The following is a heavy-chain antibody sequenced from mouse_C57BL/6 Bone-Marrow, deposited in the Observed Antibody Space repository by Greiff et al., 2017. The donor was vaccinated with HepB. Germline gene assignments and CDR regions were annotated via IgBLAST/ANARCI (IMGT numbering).Heavy chain of an antibody. CDR1: GFAFTNYL. CDR3: ARLYRYFDV. CDR2: INPGSGGT. Sequence: QVQLQQSGAELVRPGPSVKVSCKASGFAFTNYLIEWVKQRPGQGLEWIGLINPGSGGTNYNETFKGKATLTADKSSSTAYMQLSSLTSEDSAVYFCARLYRYFDVWGTGTTVTVSS. V-gene: IGHV1-54*01. J-gene: IGHJ1*03.